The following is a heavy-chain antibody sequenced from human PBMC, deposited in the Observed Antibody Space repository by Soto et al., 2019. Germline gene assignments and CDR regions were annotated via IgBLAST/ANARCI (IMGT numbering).Heavy chain of an antibody. V-gene: IGHV4-59*08. D-gene: IGHD5-12*01. CDR1: GGSINNYY. Sequence: QVQLQESGPGLVKPSETLSLTCTISGGSINNYYWSWIRQPPGKGLEWIGYIYYSGSTKYNPSLKSRATISVDTSKNQFSLKLSSVTAADTAAYYCARHIMATIGFDCWGQGTLVTVSS. CDR2: IYYSGST. J-gene: IGHJ4*02. CDR3: ARHIMATIGFDC.